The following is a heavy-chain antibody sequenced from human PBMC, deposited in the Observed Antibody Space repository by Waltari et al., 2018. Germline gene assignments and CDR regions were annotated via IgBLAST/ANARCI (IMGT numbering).Heavy chain of an antibody. D-gene: IGHD6-6*01. J-gene: IGHJ2*01. CDR1: GSSISSGYY. V-gene: IGHV4-38-2*01. CDR2: IYHSGST. CDR3: ARHPEQLVGYWYFDL. Sequence: QVQLQESGPGLVKPSETLSLTCAVSGSSISSGYYWGWIRQPPGKGLEWIGSIYHSGSTYQNPSLKSRLTISLDTSKNQFSLKLSSVTAADTAVFYCARHPEQLVGYWYFDLWGRGTLVTVSS.